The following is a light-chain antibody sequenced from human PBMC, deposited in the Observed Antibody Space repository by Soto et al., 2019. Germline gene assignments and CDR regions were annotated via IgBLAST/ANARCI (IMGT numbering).Light chain of an antibody. CDR2: DVS. V-gene: IGLV2-14*01. J-gene: IGLJ1*01. CDR3: SSYTSSSTYV. CDR1: SSDVGGYNY. Sequence: QSVLTQPASVSGPPGQSITISCTGTSSDVGGYNYVSWYQQHPGKAPKLMIYDVSNRPSGVSNRFSGSKSGNTASLTISGLQAEDEADYYCSSYTSSSTYVFGIGTKVTVL.